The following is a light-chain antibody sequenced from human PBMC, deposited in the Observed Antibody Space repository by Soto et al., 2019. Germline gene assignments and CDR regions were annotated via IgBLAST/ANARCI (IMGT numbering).Light chain of an antibody. CDR1: RSNIASNT. CDR3: AAWDDSLNGPV. Sequence: QSVLTQPPSASGTPGQRVTISCSGSRSNIASNTVNWYQQLPGTAPKLLIYTNNQRPSGVPDRFSGSESGTSASLAISGLQSEDEADYHCAAWDDSLNGPVFGEGTKLTVL. CDR2: TNN. V-gene: IGLV1-44*01. J-gene: IGLJ2*01.